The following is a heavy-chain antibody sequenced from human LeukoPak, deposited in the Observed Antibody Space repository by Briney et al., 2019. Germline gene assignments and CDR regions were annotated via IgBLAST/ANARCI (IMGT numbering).Heavy chain of an antibody. CDR1: GFTFSSYW. CDR3: ARSPIGHGDLIDY. CDR2: INTDGSST. Sequence: GGSLRLSCAASGFTFSSYWMHWVRQAPGKGLVWVSRINTDGSSTSYADSVKGRFTISRDNAKNTLYLQMNSLRAEDTAVYYCARSPIGHGDLIDYWGQETLVTVSS. V-gene: IGHV3-74*01. D-gene: IGHD2-21*02. J-gene: IGHJ4*02.